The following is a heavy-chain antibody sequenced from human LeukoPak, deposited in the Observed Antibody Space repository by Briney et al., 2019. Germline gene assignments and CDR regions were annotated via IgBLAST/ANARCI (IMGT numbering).Heavy chain of an antibody. V-gene: IGHV1-18*01. J-gene: IGHJ6*03. CDR2: ISAYNGNT. CDR1: GYTFTSYG. CDR3: ARVWELLFYYYMDV. D-gene: IGHD1-26*01. Sequence: GASVKVSCKASGYTFTSYGISWVRQAPGQGLEWMGWISAYNGNTNYAQKLQGRVTMTTDTSTSTAYMELRSLRSDDTAVYYCARVWELLFYYYMDVWGKGTTVTVSS.